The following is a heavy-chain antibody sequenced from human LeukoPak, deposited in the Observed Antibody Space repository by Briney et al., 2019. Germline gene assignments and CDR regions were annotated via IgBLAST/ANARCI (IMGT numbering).Heavy chain of an antibody. J-gene: IGHJ2*01. D-gene: IGHD3/OR15-3a*01. CDR1: GFTFSDYY. Sequence: PGGSLRLSCAASGFTFSDYYMSWIRQAPGKGLEWVSMISGSGNTKYYADSVRGRFTISRDSAKDSLYLQMNSLRPEDTAVYYCAASKDLGYFDLWGRGTPVTVSS. CDR3: AASKDLGYFDL. CDR2: ISGSGNTK. V-gene: IGHV3-11*01.